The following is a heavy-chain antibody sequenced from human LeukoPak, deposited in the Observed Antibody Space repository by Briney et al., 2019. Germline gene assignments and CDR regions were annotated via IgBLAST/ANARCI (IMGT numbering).Heavy chain of an antibody. Sequence: GGSLRLSCAASGFTFSSYAMSWVRQAPGKGLEWVSAISGSGGSTYYADSVKGRFTISRDNSKNTLYLQMNSLRAEDTAVYYCAKVEDSSGYYSSAFDIWGQGTMVTVSS. CDR1: GFTFSSYA. J-gene: IGHJ3*02. D-gene: IGHD3-22*01. V-gene: IGHV3-23*01. CDR3: AKVEDSSGYYSSAFDI. CDR2: ISGSGGST.